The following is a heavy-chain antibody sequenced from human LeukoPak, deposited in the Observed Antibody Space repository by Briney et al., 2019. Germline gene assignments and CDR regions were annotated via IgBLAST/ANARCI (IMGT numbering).Heavy chain of an antibody. CDR2: INPNSGGT. CDR1: GYTFTGYY. D-gene: IGHD6-6*01. CDR3: ARDYRYSSSKGSAFDI. Sequence: GASVKVSCKASGYTFTGYYMHWVRQAPGQGLEWMGWINPNSGGTNYAQKFQGRVTMTRDTSISTAYMELRSLRSDDTAVYYCARDYRYSSSKGSAFDIWGQGTMVTVSS. J-gene: IGHJ3*02. V-gene: IGHV1-2*02.